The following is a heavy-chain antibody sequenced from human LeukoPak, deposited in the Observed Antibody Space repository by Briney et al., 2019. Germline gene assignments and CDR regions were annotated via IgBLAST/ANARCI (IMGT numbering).Heavy chain of an antibody. D-gene: IGHD6-13*01. CDR3: ARDTEAIAVASTFDY. V-gene: IGHV3-21*01. Sequence: PGGSLRLSCAASGFTFSSYSMNWVRQAPGKGLEWVSSISSSSSYIYYADSVKGRFTISRDNAKNSLYPQMNSLRAEDTAVYYCARDTEAIAVASTFDYWGQGTLVTVSS. CDR1: GFTFSSYS. CDR2: ISSSSSYI. J-gene: IGHJ4*02.